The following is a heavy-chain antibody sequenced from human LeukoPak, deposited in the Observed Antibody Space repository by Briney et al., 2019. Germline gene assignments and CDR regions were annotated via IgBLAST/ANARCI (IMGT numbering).Heavy chain of an antibody. J-gene: IGHJ4*02. Sequence: SVKVSCKASGGTFSSYAISWVRQAPGQGLEWMGGIIPIFGTANYAQKFQGRVTIIADKSTSTAYMELSSLRSEDTAVYYCARVPLVPPRGYFDYWGQGTLVTVSS. CDR2: IIPIFGTA. D-gene: IGHD6-6*01. CDR3: ARVPLVPPRGYFDY. CDR1: GGTFSSYA. V-gene: IGHV1-69*06.